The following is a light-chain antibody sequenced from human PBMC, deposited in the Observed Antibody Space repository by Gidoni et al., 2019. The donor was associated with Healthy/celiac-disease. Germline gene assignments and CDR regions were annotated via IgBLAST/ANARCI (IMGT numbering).Light chain of an antibody. CDR1: QGISSA. CDR3: QQYNSYPLT. V-gene: IGKV1-13*02. J-gene: IGKJ4*01. Sequence: AIKLIQSPSSLSASVGDRVTITCRASQGISSALAWYQLKPGKAPKLLIYDASSLESGVPSRFSGSGSGTDFTLTISSLQPEDFATYYCQQYNSYPLTCGGGTKVEIK. CDR2: DAS.